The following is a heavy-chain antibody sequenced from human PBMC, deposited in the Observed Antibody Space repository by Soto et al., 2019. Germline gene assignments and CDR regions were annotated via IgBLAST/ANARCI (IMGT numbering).Heavy chain of an antibody. V-gene: IGHV1-3*01. Sequence: ASVKVSCKASGYTFTSYAMHWVRQAPGQRLEWMGWINAGNGNTKYSQEFQGRVTITRDTSASTAYMELSSLRSEDTAVYYYARDGDYYDSSAPSGMDVWGQGTTVTVSS. CDR1: GYTFTSYA. J-gene: IGHJ6*02. CDR2: INAGNGNT. CDR3: ARDGDYYDSSAPSGMDV. D-gene: IGHD3-22*01.